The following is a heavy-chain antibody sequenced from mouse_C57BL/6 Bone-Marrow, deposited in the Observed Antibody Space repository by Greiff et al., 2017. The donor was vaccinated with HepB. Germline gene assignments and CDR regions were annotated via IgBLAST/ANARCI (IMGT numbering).Heavy chain of an antibody. D-gene: IGHD1-1*01. CDR3: ASEFITTVGYYAMDY. V-gene: IGHV1-76*01. Sequence: QVHVKQSGAELVRPGASVKLSCKASGYTFTDYYINWVKQRPGQGLEWIARIYPGSGNTYYNEKFKGKATLTAEKSSSTAYMQLSSLTSEDSAVYFCASEFITTVGYYAMDYWGQGTSVTVSS. CDR1: GYTFTDYY. J-gene: IGHJ4*01. CDR2: IYPGSGNT.